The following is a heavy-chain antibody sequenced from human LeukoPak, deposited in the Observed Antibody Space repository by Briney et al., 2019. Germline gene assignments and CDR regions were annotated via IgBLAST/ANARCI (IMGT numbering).Heavy chain of an antibody. CDR2: ISWNSGSI. V-gene: IGHV3-9*01. CDR1: GFTFDDYA. Sequence: GGSLRLSCAASGFTFDDYAMHWVRQAPGKGLGWVSGISWNSGSIGYADSVKGRFTISRDNAKNSLYLQMNSLRAEDTALYYCAKDNYGDWGYYFDYWGQGTLVTVSS. CDR3: AKDNYGDWGYYFDY. J-gene: IGHJ4*02. D-gene: IGHD4-17*01.